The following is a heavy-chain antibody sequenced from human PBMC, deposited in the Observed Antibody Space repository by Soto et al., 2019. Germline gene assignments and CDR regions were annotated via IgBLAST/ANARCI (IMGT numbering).Heavy chain of an antibody. D-gene: IGHD1-26*01. V-gene: IGHV4-59*11. CDR1: GGSISSHY. CDR3: ARDGREASGMDV. J-gene: IGHJ6*02. Sequence: SETLSLTCTVSGGSISSHYWRWVRQAPGKGLAWIGHIYYRGSTTYNPSLRSRSTISVDTSNNPFSLKLHSVTTADTAVYYCARDGREASGMDVWGQGTKVTVSS. CDR2: IYYRGST.